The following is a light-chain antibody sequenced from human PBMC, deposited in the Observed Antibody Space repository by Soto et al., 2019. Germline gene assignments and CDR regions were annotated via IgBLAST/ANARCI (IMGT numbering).Light chain of an antibody. J-gene: IGLJ1*01. Sequence: QSVLTQPASVSGSPGQSITISCTGTSSDVGSYNLVSWYQQHPAKAPKLMIYEGSKRPSAVSNRFSGAESGNTASLTISGLQAEDEADYYCCSYAGSGTYVFGSGTKVTVL. CDR3: CSYAGSGTYV. CDR1: SSDVGSYNL. V-gene: IGLV2-23*01. CDR2: EGS.